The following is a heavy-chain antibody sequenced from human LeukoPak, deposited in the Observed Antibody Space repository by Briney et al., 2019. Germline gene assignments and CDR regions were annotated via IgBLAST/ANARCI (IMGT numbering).Heavy chain of an antibody. CDR1: GFTFSIYD. D-gene: IGHD4-17*01. J-gene: IGHJ4*02. V-gene: IGHV3-23*01. CDR3: SKKGQNEDYGKPD. Sequence: PGGSLRLSCEASGFTFSIYDMYWVRQAPGKGLECVASISRNSGHYTLYPASVKGRFTISRDNSRSTLYLQMNSLRAGDTAVYYCSKKGQNEDYGKPDWGQGTLVTVSS. CDR2: ISRNSGHYT.